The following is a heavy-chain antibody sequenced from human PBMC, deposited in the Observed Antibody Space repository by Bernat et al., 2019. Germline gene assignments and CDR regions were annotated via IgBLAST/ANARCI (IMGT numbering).Heavy chain of an antibody. V-gene: IGHV4-34*01. D-gene: IGHD3-16*02. CDR3: ARGFSATVYDYICGSYRRARYYFDY. J-gene: IGHJ4*02. Sequence: QVQLQQWGAGLLKPSETLSLTCAVYGGSFSGYYWSWIRQPPGKGLEWIGEIHHSGSTNYNPSLKSRVTISVDASKNQFSLKLSSVTAADTAVYYCARGFSATVYDYICGSYRRARYYFDYWGQGTLVTVSS. CDR2: IHHSGST. CDR1: GGSFSGYY.